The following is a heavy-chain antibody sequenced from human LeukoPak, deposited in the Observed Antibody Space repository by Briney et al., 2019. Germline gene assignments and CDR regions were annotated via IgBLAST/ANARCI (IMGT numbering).Heavy chain of an antibody. D-gene: IGHD6-19*01. Sequence: GASVKVSCKASGYTFSSNAMNWVRQAPGQGFEWMGWINTNTGTPTYAQGFTGQFVFSLDTSVSTAYLQISSLKAEDTAVYYCARYSNGWYDSWGQGTLVTVSS. V-gene: IGHV7-4-1*02. CDR1: GYTFSSNA. CDR2: INTNTGTP. J-gene: IGHJ5*01. CDR3: ARYSNGWYDS.